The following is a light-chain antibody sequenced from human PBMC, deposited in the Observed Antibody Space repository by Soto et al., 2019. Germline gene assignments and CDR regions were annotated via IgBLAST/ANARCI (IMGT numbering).Light chain of an antibody. CDR2: EVS. V-gene: IGLV2-14*01. Sequence: QSALTQPASVSGSPGQSITIPCTGTSSDVGGYNYVSWYQQHPGKAPKLMIYEVSNRPSGVSNRFSGSKSGNTASLTISGLQAEDEADYYCSSYTSSSTVFGGGTKVTVL. CDR1: SSDVGGYNY. J-gene: IGLJ3*02. CDR3: SSYTSSSTV.